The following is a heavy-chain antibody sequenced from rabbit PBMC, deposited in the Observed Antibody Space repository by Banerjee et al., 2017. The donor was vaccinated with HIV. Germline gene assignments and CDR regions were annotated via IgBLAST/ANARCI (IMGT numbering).Heavy chain of an antibody. V-gene: IGHV1S40*01. CDR3: ARGGHYIYGYAGHGYATTLCL. CDR1: GFSFSSSYW. D-gene: IGHD6-1*01. CDR2: IYTGSGST. J-gene: IGHJ6*01. Sequence: QSLEESGGDLVKPGASLTLTCTASGFSFSSSYWICWVRQAPGKGLELIACIYTGSGSTYYASWAKGRFTISKTSSTTVTLQMTSLTAADTATYFCARGGHYIYGYAGHGYATTLCLWGQGTLVTVS.